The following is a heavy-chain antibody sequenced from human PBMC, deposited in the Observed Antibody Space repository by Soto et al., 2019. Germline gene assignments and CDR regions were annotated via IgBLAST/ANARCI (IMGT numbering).Heavy chain of an antibody. CDR2: ISYDGCNK. J-gene: IGHJ5*02. D-gene: IGHD1-26*01. Sequence: GGSLRLSCAASGFTFSSYGMHWARQAPGKGLEWVPVISYDGCNKYYADSVKGRFTISRDNSKNTLYLQMNSLRAEDTAVYYCAKDRVVGATGWFDPWGQGTLVTVSS. CDR1: GFTFSSYG. V-gene: IGHV3-30*18. CDR3: AKDRVVGATGWFDP.